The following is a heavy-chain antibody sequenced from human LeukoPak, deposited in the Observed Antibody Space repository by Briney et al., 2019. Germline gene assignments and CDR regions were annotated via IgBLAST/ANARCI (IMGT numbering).Heavy chain of an antibody. CDR2: IYDSGST. V-gene: IGHV4-39*01. D-gene: IGHD6-19*01. CDR1: GGSISNSGYC. Sequence: SETLSLTCTVSGGSISNSGYCWGWIRQPPGKGLEWIGSIYDSGSTQYNPSLKSRVTISVDTSKMQFSLNVTSVTAADTAVYYCARRSSGWPFDYWGQGTLVTVSS. CDR3: ARRSSGWPFDY. J-gene: IGHJ4*02.